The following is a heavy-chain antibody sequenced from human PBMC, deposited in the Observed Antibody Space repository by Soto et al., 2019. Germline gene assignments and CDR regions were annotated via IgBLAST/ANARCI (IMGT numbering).Heavy chain of an antibody. CDR2: MWSEGGNK. V-gene: IGHV3-33*08. CDR1: GFTVSKYA. J-gene: IGHJ4*02. CDR3: ARDPPDDSSGYFSLDY. D-gene: IGHD3-22*01. Sequence: GGSLRLSCAASGFTVSKYAMSWVRQAPGKGLEWVAVMWSEGGNKHYADSVKGRFTISRDNSKNTLYLQMNSLRAEDTAVYYCARDPPDDSSGYFSLDYWGQGTLVTVSS.